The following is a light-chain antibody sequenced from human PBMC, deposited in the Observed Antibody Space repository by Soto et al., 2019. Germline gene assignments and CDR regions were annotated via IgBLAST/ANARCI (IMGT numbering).Light chain of an antibody. CDR2: TTS. CDR1: QSVTSN. Sequence: EIVLTQSPGTLSLSPRERATLSCRASQSVTSNYLAWYQQNPGQAPRLLIYTTSTRATGIPARFSGSGSGTEFTLTISSLQSEDFAVYYCQQYNNWPPCTFGQGTKVDI. J-gene: IGKJ1*01. V-gene: IGKV3-15*01. CDR3: QQYNNWPPCT.